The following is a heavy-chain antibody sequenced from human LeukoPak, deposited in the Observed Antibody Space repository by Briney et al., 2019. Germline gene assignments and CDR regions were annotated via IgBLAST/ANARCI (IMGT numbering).Heavy chain of an antibody. CDR3: ARGPITIFGVVIGYFDY. D-gene: IGHD3-3*01. CDR2: ISSNGGST. CDR1: GFTFSSYA. V-gene: IGHV3-64*01. J-gene: IGHJ4*02. Sequence: GGSLRLSCAASGFTFSSYAMHWVRQAPGKGLEYVSAISSNGGSTYYANSVKGRFTISRDNSKNTLYLQMGSLRAEDMAVYYCARGPITIFGVVIGYFDYWGQGTPVTVSS.